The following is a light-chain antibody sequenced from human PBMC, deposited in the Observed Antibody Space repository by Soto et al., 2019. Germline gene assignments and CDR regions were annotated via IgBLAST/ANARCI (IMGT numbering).Light chain of an antibody. CDR3: XXXXXXXXX. CDR2: DAS. CDR1: QTISRW. J-gene: IGKJ1*01. Sequence: DIQMTQSPSTLSASVGDRVTITCRASQTISRWLAWYQQKPGKAPTVLIYDASTLESGVPSRFSGGGSGTKFXLTITSXXPXXXAXXYXXXXXXXXXXFXQG. V-gene: IGKV1-5*01.